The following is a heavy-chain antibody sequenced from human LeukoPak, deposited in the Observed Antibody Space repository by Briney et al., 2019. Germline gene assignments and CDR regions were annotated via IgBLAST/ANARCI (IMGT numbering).Heavy chain of an antibody. CDR3: ARLWFGELLVDY. D-gene: IGHD3-10*01. CDR1: GYTFTGYY. Sequence: ASVKVSCKASGYTFTGYYMHWVRQAPGQGLEWMGWISAYNGNTNYAQKLQGRVTMTTDTSTSTAYMELRSLRSDDTAVYYCARLWFGELLVDYWGQGTLVTVSS. J-gene: IGHJ4*02. V-gene: IGHV1-18*04. CDR2: ISAYNGNT.